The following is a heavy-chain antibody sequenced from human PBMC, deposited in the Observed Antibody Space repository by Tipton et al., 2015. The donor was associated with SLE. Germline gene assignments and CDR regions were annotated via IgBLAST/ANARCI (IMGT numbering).Heavy chain of an antibody. CDR3: ARGVAERLGLDF. J-gene: IGHJ4*02. Sequence: TLSLTCTVSGGSMSSDTYYWSWIRQPAGKGLECIGHVSSRGSPTYHPSLQSRVTISVDTSRNQFSLKLTSVTAADTALYFCARGVAERLGLDFWGQGSLVTVSS. D-gene: IGHD6-19*01. CDR2: VSSRGSP. V-gene: IGHV4-61*09. CDR1: GGSMSSDTYY.